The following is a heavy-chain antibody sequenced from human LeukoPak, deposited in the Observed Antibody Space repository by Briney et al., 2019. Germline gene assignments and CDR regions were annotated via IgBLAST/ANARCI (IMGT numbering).Heavy chain of an antibody. CDR3: AREVVAAAGIWWFDP. J-gene: IGHJ5*02. D-gene: IGHD6-13*01. Sequence: SQTLSLTCAISGDSVSSNSAAWTWIRQSPSRGLEWLGRTYYRSKWYNDYAVSVKSRITINPDTSKNQFSLQLNFVTPEDTAVYYCAREVVAAAGIWWFDPWGQGTLVTVSS. V-gene: IGHV6-1*01. CDR2: TYYRSKWYN. CDR1: GDSVSSNSAA.